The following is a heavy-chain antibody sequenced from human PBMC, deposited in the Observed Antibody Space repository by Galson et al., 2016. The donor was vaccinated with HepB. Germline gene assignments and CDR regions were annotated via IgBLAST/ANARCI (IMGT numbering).Heavy chain of an antibody. D-gene: IGHD2-2*01. CDR3: AKESGKYRYYYYGMNV. J-gene: IGHJ6*02. CDR2: ISYDGSNK. Sequence: SLRLSCAASGFTFSSYGMHWVRQAPGTGLEWVAVISYDGSNKYNADSVKGRFTISRDNSKKTLYMQMNSLRAEDTAVYYCAKESGKYRYYYYGMNVWGQGTTVTVSS. CDR1: GFTFSSYG. V-gene: IGHV3-30*18.